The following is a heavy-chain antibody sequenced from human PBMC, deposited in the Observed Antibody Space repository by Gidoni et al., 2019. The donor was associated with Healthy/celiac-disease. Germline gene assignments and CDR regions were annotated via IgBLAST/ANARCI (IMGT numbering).Heavy chain of an antibody. V-gene: IGHV3-23*01. CDR1: GCTFSSYA. D-gene: IGHD3-10*01. CDR3: ARPSGSYYYFDY. Sequence: EVQLLESGGGLVQPGGSLRLSCAASGCTFSSYAMRWVRQAPGKGLEWVSAISGSGGSTYYADSVKGRFTISRDNSKNTLYLQMNSLRAEDTAVYYCARPSGSYYYFDYWGQGTLVTVSS. J-gene: IGHJ4*02. CDR2: ISGSGGST.